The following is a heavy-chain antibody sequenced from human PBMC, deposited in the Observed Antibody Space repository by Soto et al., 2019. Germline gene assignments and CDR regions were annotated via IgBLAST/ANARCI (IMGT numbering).Heavy chain of an antibody. J-gene: IGHJ6*02. CDR3: ARQRATVTTSSSYYYYGMDV. Sequence: PGESLKISCKGSGYSFTSYWIGWVRQMPGKGLEWMGIIYPGDSDTRYSPSFQGQVTISADKSISTAYLQWSSLKASDTAMYYCARQRATVTTSSSYYYYGMDVWGQGTTVTVSS. CDR1: GYSFTSYW. CDR2: IYPGDSDT. D-gene: IGHD4-4*01. V-gene: IGHV5-51*01.